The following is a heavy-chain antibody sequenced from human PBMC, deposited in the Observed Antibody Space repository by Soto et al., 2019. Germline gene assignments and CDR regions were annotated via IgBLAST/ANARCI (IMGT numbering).Heavy chain of an antibody. D-gene: IGHD3-10*01. CDR2: ISPMFGAA. V-gene: IGHV1-69*19. Sequence: QVQLVQSGAEMKNPGSSVKVSCQSSGGTFNTYAMNWVRQAPGQGPEWMGDISPMFGAANYAPKFQGRVTITADDSTGTSYMQLSSLTSEDTALYFCAREVQVHTPAFVYWGQGTLVTVSS. CDR3: AREVQVHTPAFVY. CDR1: GGTFNTYA. J-gene: IGHJ4*02.